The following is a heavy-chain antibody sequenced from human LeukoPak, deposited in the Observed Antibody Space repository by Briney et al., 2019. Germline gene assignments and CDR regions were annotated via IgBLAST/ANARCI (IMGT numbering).Heavy chain of an antibody. CDR1: GFTFSSYT. Sequence: GGSLRLSCAASGFTFSSYTMSWVRQAPGKGLEWVSGSGRDGATYYVDSVKGRFTISRDNSKNTLYLQLNSLRADDTAVYYCANLEITMIRGPWGQGTLVTVFS. CDR3: ANLEITMIRGP. CDR2: SGRDGAT. D-gene: IGHD3-10*01. V-gene: IGHV3-23*01. J-gene: IGHJ5*02.